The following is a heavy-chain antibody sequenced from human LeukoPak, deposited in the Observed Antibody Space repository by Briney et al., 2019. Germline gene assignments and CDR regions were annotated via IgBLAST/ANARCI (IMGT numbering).Heavy chain of an antibody. V-gene: IGHV4-30-2*01. CDR2: IYHSRNVYESANT. CDR3: ARDLYSDVNHFDY. Sequence: SETLSLTCTVSGGSITSGGYYWSWIRQPPGKGLEWIAYIYHSRNVYESANTFYNPSLKSRVHISIDRSKNQFFLNLDSVTAADTAVYYCARDLYSDVNHFDYWGQGTLVTVSS. CDR1: GGSITSGGYY. D-gene: IGHD4-17*01. J-gene: IGHJ4*02.